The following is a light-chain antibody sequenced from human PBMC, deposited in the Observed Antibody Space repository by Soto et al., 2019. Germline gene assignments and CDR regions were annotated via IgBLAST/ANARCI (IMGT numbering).Light chain of an antibody. CDR1: SSDVGGYNY. J-gene: IGLJ1*01. CDR3: SSYTTSNTRQIV. Sequence: QSALTQPASVSGSPGQSITISCTGTSSDVGGYNYVSWYQQHPGKAPKFMIYDVSNRPSGVSNRFSGSKSGNTDSLTISGFRAEDEADYYCSSYTTSNTRQIVLGTGTKVTVL. V-gene: IGLV2-14*01. CDR2: DVS.